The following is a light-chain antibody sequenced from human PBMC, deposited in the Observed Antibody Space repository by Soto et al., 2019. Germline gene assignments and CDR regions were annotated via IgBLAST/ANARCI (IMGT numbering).Light chain of an antibody. CDR3: SSYTSSRTYV. CDR2: DVS. CDR1: SSDVGGYNY. J-gene: IGLJ1*01. V-gene: IGLV2-14*01. Sequence: QSVLTQPASVSGSPGQSITISCTGTSSDVGGYNYVSWYHHHPGKAPKLMIYDVSNRPSGVSNRFSGSKSGNTASLTISGLQAEDEADYYCSSYTSSRTYVFGTGTKLTVL.